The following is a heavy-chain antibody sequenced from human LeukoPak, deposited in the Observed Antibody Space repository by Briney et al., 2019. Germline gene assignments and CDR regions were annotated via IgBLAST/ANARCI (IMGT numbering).Heavy chain of an antibody. Sequence: GGSLRLSYAASGFTFSDYSMNRVRRAPGKGLEWDSYISFSVNTKYYGDSVKGRFTISRDNAKNSLYLHMDSLRAEDTAVYYCARGAYSSGWAYFDHWGQGTLVTVSS. D-gene: IGHD6-19*01. CDR3: ARGAYSSGWAYFDH. J-gene: IGHJ4*02. CDR1: GFTFSDYS. CDR2: ISFSVNTK. V-gene: IGHV3-48*04.